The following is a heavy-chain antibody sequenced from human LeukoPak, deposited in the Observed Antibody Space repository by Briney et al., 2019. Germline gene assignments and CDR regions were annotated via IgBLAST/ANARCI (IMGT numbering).Heavy chain of an antibody. J-gene: IGHJ5*02. V-gene: IGHV1-18*01. CDR3: ARGSIAVAGQGWFDP. Sequence: ASVKVSCKASGYTFTSYDINWVRQAPGQGLEWMGWISAYNGNTNYAQKLQGRVTMTTDTSTSTAYMELRSLRSDDTAVYYCARGSIAVAGQGWFDPWGQGTLVTVSS. D-gene: IGHD6-19*01. CDR2: ISAYNGNT. CDR1: GYTFTSYD.